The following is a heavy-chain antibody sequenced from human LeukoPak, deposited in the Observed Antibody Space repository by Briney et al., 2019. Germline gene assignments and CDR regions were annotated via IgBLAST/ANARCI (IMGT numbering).Heavy chain of an antibody. Sequence: GGSLRLSCAASGFTFSSYGMSWVRQAPGKGLEWVSAISGSGGSTYYADSVKGRFTISRDNSKNTLYLQMNSLRAEDTAVYYCAKEGYYDSSGYYAGRRYFDYWGQGTLVTVSS. CDR3: AKEGYYDSSGYYAGRRYFDY. CDR1: GFTFSSYG. J-gene: IGHJ4*02. D-gene: IGHD3-22*01. CDR2: ISGSGGST. V-gene: IGHV3-23*01.